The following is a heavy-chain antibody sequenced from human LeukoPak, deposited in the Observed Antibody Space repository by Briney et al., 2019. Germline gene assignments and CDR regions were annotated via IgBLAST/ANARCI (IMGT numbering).Heavy chain of an antibody. J-gene: IGHJ4*02. V-gene: IGHV3-64D*06. D-gene: IGHD2-8*01. CDR2: ISSNGGST. Sequence: GGSLRLSCSASGFTFSSYAMHWVRQAPGKGLEYVSAISSNGGSTYYADSVKGRFTISRDHSTNTLYLQMSSLRAEDTAVYYCVKAGMVGSRYYFDYWGQGTLVTVSS. CDR1: GFTFSSYA. CDR3: VKAGMVGSRYYFDY.